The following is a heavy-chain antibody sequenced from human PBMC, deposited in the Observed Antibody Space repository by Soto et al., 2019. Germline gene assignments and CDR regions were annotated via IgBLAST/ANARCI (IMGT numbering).Heavy chain of an antibody. V-gene: IGHV4-30-4*01. D-gene: IGHD6-13*01. CDR1: GGSISSDDYY. J-gene: IGHJ6*02. CDR2: ISYSGYT. CDR3: ARVGCGAAAGTGYPYGIDV. Sequence: SETLSLTCTVSGGSISSDDYYWIWIRQPPGKGRVGSGYISYSGYTFDNPSLTSRVTLSGDTSKNQFSMKLTSVTAAATAVYYSARVGCGAAAGTGYPYGIDVWGQGTTVTVSS.